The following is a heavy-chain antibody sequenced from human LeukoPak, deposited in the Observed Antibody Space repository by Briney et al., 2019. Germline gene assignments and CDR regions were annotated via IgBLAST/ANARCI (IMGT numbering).Heavy chain of an antibody. CDR3: ARVYGGSWDY. J-gene: IGHJ4*02. V-gene: IGHV3-7*05. CDR2: IKSDGTKT. Sequence: QAGGSLRLSCAASGFTLGTYWMSWVRQSPRKGLEWVATIKSDGTKTYYADSVKGRFTTTRDNAKNSLYLQMNSLRVEDTAVYYCARVYGGSWDYWGQGTLVTVSS. CDR1: GFTLGTYW. D-gene: IGHD2/OR15-2a*01.